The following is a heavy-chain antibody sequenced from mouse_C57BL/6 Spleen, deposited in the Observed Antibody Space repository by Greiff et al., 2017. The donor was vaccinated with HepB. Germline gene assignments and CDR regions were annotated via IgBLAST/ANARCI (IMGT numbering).Heavy chain of an antibody. CDR3: ARGGTGYFDY. Sequence: QVQLQQPGAELVMPGASVKLSCKASGYTFTSYWMHWVKQRPGQGLEWIGEIDPSDSYTNYNQKFKGKSTLTADKSSSTAYMQLSSLTSEDSAVYYCARGGTGYFDYWGQGTTLTVSS. CDR2: IDPSDSYT. V-gene: IGHV1-69*01. J-gene: IGHJ2*01. CDR1: GYTFTSYW. D-gene: IGHD4-1*01.